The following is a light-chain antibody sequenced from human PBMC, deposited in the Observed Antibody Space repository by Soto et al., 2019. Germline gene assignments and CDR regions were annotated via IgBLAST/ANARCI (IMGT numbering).Light chain of an antibody. CDR3: QQRSNWPPLT. CDR1: QSVSRY. V-gene: IGKV3-11*01. CDR2: DAS. J-gene: IGKJ4*01. Sequence: EIVLTQSPATLSLSPGERATLSCRASQSVSRYLAWYQQKPGQAPRLLIYDASNRATGIPARFSGNGSGTDFTLTISSLEPEDFAVYYCQQRSNWPPLTFGGGTKVEIK.